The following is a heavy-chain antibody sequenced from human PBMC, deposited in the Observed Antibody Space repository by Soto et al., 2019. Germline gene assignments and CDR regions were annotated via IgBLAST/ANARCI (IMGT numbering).Heavy chain of an antibody. CDR2: ISWNSGSI. CDR3: AKDRAARAYYYYGMDV. Sequence: LRLSCAASGFTFDDYAMHWVRQAPGKGLEWVSGISWNSGSIGYADSVKGRFTISRDNAKNSLYLQMNSLRAEDTALYYCAKDRAARAYYYYGMDVWGQGTTVTVSS. J-gene: IGHJ6*02. D-gene: IGHD6-6*01. V-gene: IGHV3-9*01. CDR1: GFTFDDYA.